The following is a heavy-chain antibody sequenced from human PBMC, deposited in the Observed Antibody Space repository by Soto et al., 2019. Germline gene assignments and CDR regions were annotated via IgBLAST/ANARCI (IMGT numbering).Heavy chain of an antibody. D-gene: IGHD4-17*01. CDR2: MYWDDSY. J-gene: IGHJ4*02. Sequence: QITLKESGPTLVKPTRTVTLTCTFSGFLLSTSGVGVGWIRQPPGNALEWLAVMYWDDSYHYSPSLRTRLTNTKPPSNHQVVLTMTKMDPVDTATYFCAHKGYGDYPLDYWAQGTLVTVSS. CDR1: GFLLSTSGVG. CDR3: AHKGYGDYPLDY. V-gene: IGHV2-5*02.